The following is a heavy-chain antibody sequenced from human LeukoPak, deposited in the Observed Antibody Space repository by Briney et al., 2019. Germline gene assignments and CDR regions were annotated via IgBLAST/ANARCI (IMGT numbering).Heavy chain of an antibody. CDR3: GRDPKLGIRGYTYGYIDY. D-gene: IGHD5-18*01. J-gene: IGHJ4*02. CDR2: INTYTGNP. Sequence: ASVKVSCKTSGYTFTSYAISWVRQAPGQGLEWMGWINTYTGNPTYAQGFTGRYVFSLDTSVSTAYLQISGLKADDTAVYYCGRDPKLGIRGYTYGYIDYWGQGTLVTVSS. V-gene: IGHV7-4-1*02. CDR1: GYTFTSYA.